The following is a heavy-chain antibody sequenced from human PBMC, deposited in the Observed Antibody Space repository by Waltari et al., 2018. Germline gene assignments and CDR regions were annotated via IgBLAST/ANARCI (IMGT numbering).Heavy chain of an antibody. CDR1: GGSISSYY. Sequence: QVQLQESGPGLVKPSETLSLTCTVSGGSISSYYWSWIRQPPGKGLEWIGYIYYSGSTNYNPSLKRRVTISVDTSKNQFSLKLSSVTAADTAVYYCARVRQVGAILDYWGQGTLVTVSS. D-gene: IGHD1-26*01. V-gene: IGHV4-59*01. CDR2: IYYSGST. J-gene: IGHJ4*02. CDR3: ARVRQVGAILDY.